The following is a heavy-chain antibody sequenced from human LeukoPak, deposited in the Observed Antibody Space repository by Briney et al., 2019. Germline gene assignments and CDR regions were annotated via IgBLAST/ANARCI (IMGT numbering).Heavy chain of an antibody. CDR3: ARDGRNPSTHSSSWIYFDY. D-gene: IGHD6-13*01. CDR2: INPSGGST. V-gene: IGHV1-46*01. CDR1: GYTFTSYC. J-gene: IGHJ4*02. Sequence: ASVKVSCKASGYTFTSYCMHWVRQAPGQGLEWMGIINPSGGSTSYAQKFQGRVTMTRDTSTSTVYMELSSLRSEDTAVYYCARDGRNPSTHSSSWIYFDYWGQGTLVTVSS.